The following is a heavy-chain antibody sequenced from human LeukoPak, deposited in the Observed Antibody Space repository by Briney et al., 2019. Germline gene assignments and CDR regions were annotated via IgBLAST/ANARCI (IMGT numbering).Heavy chain of an antibody. D-gene: IGHD6-19*01. CDR3: AGCRGYSSGWYCTAFDY. CDR2: IYYSGST. J-gene: IGHJ4*02. Sequence: SETLSLTCTVSGGSISSGGYYWSWIRQHPGTGLEWIGYIYYSGSTYYNPSLKSRVTISVDTSKNQFSLKLSSVTAADTAVYYCAGCRGYSSGWYCTAFDYWGQGTLVTVSS. CDR1: GGSISSGGYY. V-gene: IGHV4-31*03.